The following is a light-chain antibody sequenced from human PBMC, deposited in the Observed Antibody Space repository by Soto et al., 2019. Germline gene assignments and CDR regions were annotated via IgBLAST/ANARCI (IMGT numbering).Light chain of an antibody. V-gene: IGLV2-14*01. J-gene: IGLJ1*01. CDR2: DVT. CDR1: NSYVGGYNS. Sequence: SVLAQTASVSGSPGQAIPISLTGTNSYVGGYNSVSWYQQHPGKAPKLILYDVTDRPSGVSYRFSGSKSGNTASLTISGLQAADEADYFCSSFTSSMTNVFGSGTKVTVL. CDR3: SSFTSSMTNV.